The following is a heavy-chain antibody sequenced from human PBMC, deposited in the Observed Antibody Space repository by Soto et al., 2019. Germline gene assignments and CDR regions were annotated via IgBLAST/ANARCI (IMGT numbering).Heavy chain of an antibody. D-gene: IGHD3-10*01. CDR3: ARDPTAMVRGVIDY. J-gene: IGHJ4*02. CDR1: GFTFSSYG. V-gene: IGHV3-33*01. Sequence: GGSLRLSCAASGFTFSSYGMHWVRQAPGKGLEWVAVIWYDGSNKYYADSVKGRFTISRDNSKNTLYLQMNSLRAEDTAVYYCARDPTAMVRGVIDYWGQGTLVTVSS. CDR2: IWYDGSNK.